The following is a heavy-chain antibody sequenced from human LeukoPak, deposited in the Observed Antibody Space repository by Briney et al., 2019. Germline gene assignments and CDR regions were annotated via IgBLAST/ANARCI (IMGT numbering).Heavy chain of an antibody. CDR1: GFTFSNYW. Sequence: PGGGLRLSCAASGFTFSNYWMHWVRQVPGKGLVWVSRINSDESSTNYADSVKGRFTISRDNAKNTLYLQMNSLRAEDTAVYYCAQVKLGVAYWGQGTLVTVSS. D-gene: IGHD3-16*01. V-gene: IGHV3-74*01. CDR2: INSDESST. CDR3: AQVKLGVAY. J-gene: IGHJ4*02.